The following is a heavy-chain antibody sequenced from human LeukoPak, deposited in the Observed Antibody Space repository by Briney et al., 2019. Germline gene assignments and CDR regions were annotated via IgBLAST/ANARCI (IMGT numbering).Heavy chain of an antibody. CDR3: ARVRSYGSGARNYFDY. D-gene: IGHD3-10*01. V-gene: IGHV3-30-3*01. J-gene: IGHJ4*02. CDR1: GFTFSSYA. Sequence: PGGSLRLSCAASGFTFSSYAMHWVRQAPGKGLEWVAVISYDGSNKYYADSVKGRFTISRDNSKNTLYLQMNSLRAEDTAVYYCARVRSYGSGARNYFDYWGQGTLVTVSS. CDR2: ISYDGSNK.